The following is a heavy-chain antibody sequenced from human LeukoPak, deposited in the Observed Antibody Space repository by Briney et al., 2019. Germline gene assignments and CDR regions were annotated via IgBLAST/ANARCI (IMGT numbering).Heavy chain of an antibody. CDR3: ATDRGWRTSGYYLYYFEY. Sequence: GGSLRLSCAASGFIFTNYFMSWVRQAPGKGLEWVASIKHDGSEKYYVDSVRGRFTISRDNTMDSLYLQMSSLRAEDTAVYYCATDRGWRTSGYYLYYFEYWGQGTLVTYSS. CDR1: GFIFTNYF. D-gene: IGHD3-3*01. CDR2: IKHDGSEK. V-gene: IGHV3-7*01. J-gene: IGHJ4*02.